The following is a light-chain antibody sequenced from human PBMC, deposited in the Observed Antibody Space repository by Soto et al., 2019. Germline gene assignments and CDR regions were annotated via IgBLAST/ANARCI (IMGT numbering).Light chain of an antibody. CDR3: QQGYSSRWT. V-gene: IGKV1-39*01. Sequence: DIQMTQSPSSLSASVGDRVTITCRASQHIRSYLNWYQQKPGKAPQLLIYATSSLQTGVPSRFSDSGSGTDFSLVISDLQPEDSATYYCQQGYSSRWTSGRGTKVEI. J-gene: IGKJ1*01. CDR2: ATS. CDR1: QHIRSY.